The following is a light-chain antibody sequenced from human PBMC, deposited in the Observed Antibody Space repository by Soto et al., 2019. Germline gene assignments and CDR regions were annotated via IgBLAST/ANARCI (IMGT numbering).Light chain of an antibody. V-gene: IGKV3-15*01. CDR1: QSVSSN. Sequence: EIVMTQSPATLSVSPGERATLSCRASQSVSSNLAWYQQKPGQAPRLLIYGASTRATGIPARFSGSGSGTEFTLSIRSLQSEDFAVYYCQQYNSWWTFGQGTKEEIK. CDR2: GAS. J-gene: IGKJ1*01. CDR3: QQYNSWWT.